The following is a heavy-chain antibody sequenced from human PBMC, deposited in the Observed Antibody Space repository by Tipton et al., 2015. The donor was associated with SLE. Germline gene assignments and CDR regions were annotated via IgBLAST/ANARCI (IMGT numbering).Heavy chain of an antibody. V-gene: IGHV3-23*03. D-gene: IGHD3-3*01. Sequence: SLRLSCAASGFTFSSYAMSWVRQAPGKGLEWVSVIYSGGCSTYYADSVKGRFTISRDNSKNTLYLQMNSLRAEDTAVYYCAKHQPIFGSSDIWGQGTMGTVSS. CDR2: IYSGGCST. CDR3: AKHQPIFGSSDI. CDR1: GFTFSSYA. J-gene: IGHJ3*02.